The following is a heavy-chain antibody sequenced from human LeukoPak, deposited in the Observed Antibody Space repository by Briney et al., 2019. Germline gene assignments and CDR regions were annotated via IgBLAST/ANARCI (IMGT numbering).Heavy chain of an antibody. D-gene: IGHD3-22*01. V-gene: IGHV4-59*01. CDR3: ARDGDSSGYYTRGYNWFDP. Sequence: PSETLSLTCTVSGGSISSYYWSWIRQPPGKGLEWIGYIYYSGSTNYNPSLKSRVTISVDTSKNQFSLKLSSVTAADTAVYYCARDGDSSGYYTRGYNWFDPWGQGTLVTVSS. CDR1: GGSISSYY. J-gene: IGHJ5*02. CDR2: IYYSGST.